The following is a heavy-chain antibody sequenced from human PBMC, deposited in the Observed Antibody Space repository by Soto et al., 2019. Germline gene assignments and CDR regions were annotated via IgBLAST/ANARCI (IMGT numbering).Heavy chain of an antibody. CDR3: ARAGGLLVDY. CDR2: QTYDGSNK. Sequence: QVQLVESGGGLVQPGRSLRLSCAASGFMFSSYAMPWVRQAPGKGLEWVAVQTYDGSNKYYADSVKGRFTISRDNSKNTLYLQMNSLRAEDTAVYYCARAGGLLVDYWGQGTLVTVSS. J-gene: IGHJ4*02. D-gene: IGHD1-26*01. V-gene: IGHV3-30-3*01. CDR1: GFMFSSYA.